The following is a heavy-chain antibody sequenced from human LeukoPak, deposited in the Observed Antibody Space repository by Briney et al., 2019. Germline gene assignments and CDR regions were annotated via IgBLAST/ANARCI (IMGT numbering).Heavy chain of an antibody. CDR2: IYHSGST. D-gene: IGHD1-26*01. V-gene: IGHV4-30-2*01. CDR3: ARALTVRWELLAFDY. J-gene: IGHJ4*02. Sequence: SETLSLTCAVSGGSISSGGYSWSWIRQPPGKGLEWIGYIYHSGSTYYNPSLKSRVTISVDRSKNQFSLKLSSVTAADTAVYYCARALTVRWELLAFDYWGQGTLVTVSS. CDR1: GGSISSGGYS.